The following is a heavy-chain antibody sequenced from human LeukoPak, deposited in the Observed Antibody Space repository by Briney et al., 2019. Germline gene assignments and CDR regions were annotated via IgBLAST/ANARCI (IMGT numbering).Heavy chain of an antibody. J-gene: IGHJ3*02. V-gene: IGHV4-34*01. Sequence: SETLSLTCAVYGGSFSGYYWSWIRQPPGKGLEWIGEIDHSGSTNYNPSLKSRVTISVDTSKNQFSLKLSSVTAADTAVYYCAREMYYYDSSGYYHAFDIWGQGTMVTVSS. CDR3: AREMYYYDSSGYYHAFDI. CDR1: GGSFSGYY. CDR2: IDHSGST. D-gene: IGHD3-22*01.